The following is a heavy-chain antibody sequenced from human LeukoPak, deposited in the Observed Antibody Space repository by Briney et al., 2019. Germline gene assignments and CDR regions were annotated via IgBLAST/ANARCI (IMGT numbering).Heavy chain of an antibody. V-gene: IGHV3-7*03. J-gene: IGHJ4*02. D-gene: IGHD3-3*01. CDR2: IKQDGSEK. Sequence: GGSLRLSCAASGFTFSNYAMSWVRQAPGKGLEWVANIKQDGSEKYYVDSVKGRFTISRDNAKNSLYLQMNSLRAEDTAVCYCARDPGGFLDYWGQGTLVTVSS. CDR3: ARDPGGFLDY. CDR1: GFTFSNYA.